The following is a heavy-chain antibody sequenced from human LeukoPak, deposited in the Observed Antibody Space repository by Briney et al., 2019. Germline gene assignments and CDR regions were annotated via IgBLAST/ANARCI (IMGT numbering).Heavy chain of an antibody. CDR2: IYYSGNT. J-gene: IGHJ4*02. CDR1: GDSISTSNSY. CDR3: ATLAPRKTFDF. D-gene: IGHD6-6*01. Sequence: SETLSLTCTVSGDSISTSNSYWGWIRQPPGKGLEWIGSIYYSGNTYYNASLKSRVTISVDTSKNQFSLKLTSVTAADTAVYYCATLAPRKTFDFWGQGTLVTVSS. V-gene: IGHV4-39*01.